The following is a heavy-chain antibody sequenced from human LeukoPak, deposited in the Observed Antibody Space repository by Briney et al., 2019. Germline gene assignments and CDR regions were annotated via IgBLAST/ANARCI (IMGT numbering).Heavy chain of an antibody. Sequence: GGSLRLSCSASGFTFSSYAMHWVRQAPGKGLEYVSAISSNGGSTYYADSVKGRFTISRDNSKNTLYLQMNSLRAEDTAVYYCARMFGYGYNWYFDLWGRGTLVTVSS. CDR3: ARMFGYGYNWYFDL. CDR1: GFTFSSYA. CDR2: ISSNGGST. J-gene: IGHJ2*01. V-gene: IGHV3-64*04. D-gene: IGHD5-24*01.